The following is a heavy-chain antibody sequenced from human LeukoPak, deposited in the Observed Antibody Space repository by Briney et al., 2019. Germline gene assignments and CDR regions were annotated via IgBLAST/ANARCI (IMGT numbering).Heavy chain of an antibody. V-gene: IGHV3-11*01. CDR2: ISSSGSTI. CDR1: GFTFSDYY. Sequence: GGSLRLSCAASGFTFSDYYMSWIRQAPGKGLEWVSYISSSGSTIYYADSVKGRFTISRDNAKNSLYLQMNSLRAEDTAVYYCAKRASYALGYFDYWGQGTLVTVSS. CDR3: AKRASYALGYFDY. D-gene: IGHD2-2*01. J-gene: IGHJ4*02.